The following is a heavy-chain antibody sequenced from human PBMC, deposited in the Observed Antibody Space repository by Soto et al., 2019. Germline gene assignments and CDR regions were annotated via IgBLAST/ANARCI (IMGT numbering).Heavy chain of an antibody. CDR2: MSSSGTYI. CDR1: GFTFSAYN. D-gene: IGHD3-10*01. V-gene: IGHV3-21*01. J-gene: IGHJ4*02. CDR3: ARQLHFGDFSLGY. Sequence: EVQLVESGGGLAKPGGSLRLSCTASGFTFSAYNMYWVRQAPGKGLEGVSYMSSSGTYIYYADSVKGRFAVSRDNANNSLYLQMNSLRAEDAAVYYCARQLHFGDFSLGYWGQGTRVTVSS.